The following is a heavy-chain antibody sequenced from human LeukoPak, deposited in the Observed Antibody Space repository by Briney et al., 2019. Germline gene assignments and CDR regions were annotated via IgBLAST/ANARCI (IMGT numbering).Heavy chain of an antibody. CDR1: GGSISSGDYY. CDR3: ARVVWGIAAAGYYFDY. D-gene: IGHD6-13*01. CDR2: IYYSGST. V-gene: IGHV4-30-4*08. Sequence: PSETLSLTCTVSGGSISSGDYYWSWIRQPPGKGLEWIGYIYYSGSTYYNPSLKSRVTISVDTSKNQFSLKLSSVTAADTAVYYFARVVWGIAAAGYYFDYWGQGTLVTVSS. J-gene: IGHJ4*02.